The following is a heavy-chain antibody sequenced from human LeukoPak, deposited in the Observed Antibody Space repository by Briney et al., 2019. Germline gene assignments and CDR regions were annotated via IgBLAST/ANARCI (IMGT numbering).Heavy chain of an antibody. CDR2: MSFDGIHI. J-gene: IGHJ6*02. CDR1: GFTFGSFA. V-gene: IGHV3-30-3*01. D-gene: IGHD3-10*02. CDR3: ARCSGYGMDV. Sequence: GGSLRLSCAASGFTFGSFAMHWVRQAPGKGLEWVAVMSFDGIHIYYADSVKGRFTISRDNFKNTLHLQMNSLRAEDTAVYYCARCSGYGMDVWGQGTTVTVSS.